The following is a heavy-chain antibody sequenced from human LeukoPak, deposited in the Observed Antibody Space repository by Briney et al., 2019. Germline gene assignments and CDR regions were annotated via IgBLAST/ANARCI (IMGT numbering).Heavy chain of an antibody. D-gene: IGHD3-10*01. CDR1: GFTFSSYA. J-gene: IGHJ3*02. CDR3: AKSSVGFGELLYGAFDI. Sequence: GGSLRLSCAASGFTFSSYAMSWVRQAPGKGLEWVSAISGSGGSTYYADSVKGRFTISRDNSKNTLYLQMNSLRAEDTAVYYCAKSSVGFGELLYGAFDIWGQGTMVTVSS. V-gene: IGHV3-23*01. CDR2: ISGSGGST.